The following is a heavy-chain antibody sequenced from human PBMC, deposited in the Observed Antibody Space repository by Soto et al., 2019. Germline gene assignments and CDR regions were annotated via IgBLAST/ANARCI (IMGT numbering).Heavy chain of an antibody. Sequence: QVQLVESGGGVVQPGRSLRLSCAASGFTFSHYGIHWVRQAPGQGLEWLAVISYDGSNKHYADSVKGRFNVSRDNSKNTLYLQMNSLRAEDTAVYFCARYSGKYQGPIDYWGQGTLVTVSS. CDR2: ISYDGSNK. V-gene: IGHV3-30*03. CDR1: GFTFSHYG. J-gene: IGHJ4*02. D-gene: IGHD1-26*01. CDR3: ARYSGKYQGPIDY.